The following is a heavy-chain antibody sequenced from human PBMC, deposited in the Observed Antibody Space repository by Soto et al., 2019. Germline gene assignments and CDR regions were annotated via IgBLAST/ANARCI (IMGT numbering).Heavy chain of an antibody. Sequence: PSETLSLTCTVSGGSISSGDYYWSWIRQPPGKGLEWIGYIYYSGSTYYKTSLKSRVTISVDTSKNQFSLKLSSVTAADTAVYYCAREGGGMGDDFRLYYGMDVWGQGTTVTVSS. V-gene: IGHV4-30-4*01. J-gene: IGHJ6*02. CDR1: GGSISSGDYY. D-gene: IGHD3-3*01. CDR2: IYYSGST. CDR3: AREGGGMGDDFRLYYGMDV.